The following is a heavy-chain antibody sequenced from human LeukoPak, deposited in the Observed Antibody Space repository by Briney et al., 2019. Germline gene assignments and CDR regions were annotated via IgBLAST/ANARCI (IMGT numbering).Heavy chain of an antibody. J-gene: IGHJ5*02. V-gene: IGHV4-59*11. D-gene: IGHD3-16*01. CDR2: VFYTGST. Sequence: SETLSLTCTVSGGSISRHYWSWIRQPPGKGLEWIGYVFYTGSTNYNPSLKSRVTISLDTSKNQFSLKLSSVTAADTAVYYCARDTLDGGWFDPWGQGTLVTVSS. CDR1: GGSISRHY. CDR3: ARDTLDGGWFDP.